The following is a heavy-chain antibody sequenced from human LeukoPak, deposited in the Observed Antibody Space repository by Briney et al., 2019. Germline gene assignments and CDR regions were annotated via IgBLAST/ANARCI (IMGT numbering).Heavy chain of an antibody. D-gene: IGHD6-6*01. CDR3: AKRIAAPPRSFDY. CDR1: GFTVSSNY. Sequence: GGSLRLSCAGSGFTVSSNYMSWVRQAPGKGLEWVSTISPTGGTPYYADSVKGRFTISRDNSKNTLYLQMNSLRAEDTAVYYCAKRIAAPPRSFDYWGQGILVTVSS. V-gene: IGHV3-23*01. J-gene: IGHJ4*02. CDR2: ISPTGGTP.